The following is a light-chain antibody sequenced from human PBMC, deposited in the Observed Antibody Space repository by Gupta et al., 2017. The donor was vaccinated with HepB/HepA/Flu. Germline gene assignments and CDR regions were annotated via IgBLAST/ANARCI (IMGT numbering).Light chain of an antibody. Sequence: NLVSWYQQYPGEVPRLLIYEGSKRPSGVSNRFSGFKSAYTASLTISGIQAEDEADYYCCSYAGDSIFDVVFGGGTKLTVL. J-gene: IGLJ2*01. CDR2: EGS. CDR3: CSYAGDSIFDVV. CDR1: NL. V-gene: IGLV2-23*03.